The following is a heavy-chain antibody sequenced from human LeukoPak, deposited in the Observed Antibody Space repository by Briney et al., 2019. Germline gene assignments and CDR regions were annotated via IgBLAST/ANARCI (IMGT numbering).Heavy chain of an antibody. Sequence: GGSLRLSCAASGFTFSSYSMNWVRQAPGKGLEWVSSISSSSSYIYYADSVKGRFTISRDNAKNSLYLQMNSLRAEDTAVYYCARDRLSEQWLPTPGYWGQGTLVTVSS. CDR1: GFTFSSYS. V-gene: IGHV3-21*01. J-gene: IGHJ4*02. CDR2: ISSSSSYI. D-gene: IGHD6-19*01. CDR3: ARDRLSEQWLPTPGY.